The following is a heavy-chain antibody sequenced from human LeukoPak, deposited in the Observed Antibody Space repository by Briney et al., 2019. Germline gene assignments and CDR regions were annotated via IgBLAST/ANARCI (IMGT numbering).Heavy chain of an antibody. D-gene: IGHD6-13*01. J-gene: IGHJ3*02. CDR2: ITSSGSTI. CDR1: GFTFSDYY. Sequence: KPGGSLRLSCAASGFTFSDYYMSWIRQAPGKGLEWVSYITSSGSTIYYADSMKGRFTISRDNAKNSLYLQMNSLRAEDTAVYYCARVYRLGYSSSWYNAFDIWGQGTMVTVSS. CDR3: ARVYRLGYSSSWYNAFDI. V-gene: IGHV3-11*04.